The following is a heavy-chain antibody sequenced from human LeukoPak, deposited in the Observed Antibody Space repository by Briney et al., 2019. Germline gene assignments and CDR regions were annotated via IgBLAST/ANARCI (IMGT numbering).Heavy chain of an antibody. Sequence: ASVKVSCKASGYTFTSYDTNWVRQATGQGLEWMGWMNPNSGNTGYAQKFQGRVTITRNTSISTAYMELSSLRSEDTAVYYCARGYIAYYDFWSGYFNNPLYYFDYWGQGTLVTVSS. CDR3: ARGYIAYYDFWSGYFNNPLYYFDY. D-gene: IGHD3-3*01. CDR2: MNPNSGNT. J-gene: IGHJ4*02. CDR1: GYTFTSYD. V-gene: IGHV1-8*03.